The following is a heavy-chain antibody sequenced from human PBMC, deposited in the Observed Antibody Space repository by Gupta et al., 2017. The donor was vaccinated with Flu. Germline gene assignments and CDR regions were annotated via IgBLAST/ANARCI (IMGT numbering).Heavy chain of an antibody. CDR1: GFTLSSYA. Sequence: EVQVLESGGDLVQLGGSLRLSGGASGFTLSSYAMTWGRQIPGKGLEWVSALILSEVNTFYADSVRGRFTISKDNYKNTLFLQMYSLRVEDTAVYCCAVCNNNNCRQGFDPWGQGTLVTVSS. CDR2: LILSEVNT. V-gene: IGHV3-23*01. CDR3: AVCNNNNCRQGFDP. D-gene: IGHD2/OR15-2a*01. J-gene: IGHJ5*02.